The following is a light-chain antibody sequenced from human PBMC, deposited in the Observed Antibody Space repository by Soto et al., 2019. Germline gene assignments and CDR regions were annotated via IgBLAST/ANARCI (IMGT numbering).Light chain of an antibody. CDR2: SAS. CDR1: QSLRNNY. J-gene: IGKJ4*01. Sequence: EIVLTQSPGTLSLSPGERATLSCRASQSLRNNYLAWYQQKPGQTPRLLIHSASSRASGIPDRFSGSGSGTDFTLTISRLEPEDFAVYYCQQFNNSPLTFDGGTKVEIK. CDR3: QQFNNSPLT. V-gene: IGKV3-20*01.